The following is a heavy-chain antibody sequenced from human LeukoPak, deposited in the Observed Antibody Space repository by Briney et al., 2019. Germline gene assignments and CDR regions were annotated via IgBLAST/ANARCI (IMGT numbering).Heavy chain of an antibody. CDR2: INHSGST. J-gene: IGHJ4*02. V-gene: IGHV4-34*01. CDR3: ARARPKMWYSSSRGSNDY. D-gene: IGHD6-13*01. CDR1: GGSFSGYY. Sequence: SETLSLTCAVYGGSFSGYYWSWIRQPPGKGLEWSGEINHSGSTNYNPSLKSRVTISVDTPKNQFSLKLSSVTAADTAVYYCARARPKMWYSSSRGSNDYWGQGTLVTVSS.